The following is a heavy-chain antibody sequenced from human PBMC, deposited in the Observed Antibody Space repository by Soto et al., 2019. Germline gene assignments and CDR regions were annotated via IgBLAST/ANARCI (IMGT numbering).Heavy chain of an antibody. V-gene: IGHV4-34*01. CDR3: ARVQGVGVDY. D-gene: IGHD2-21*01. J-gene: IGHJ4*02. CDR1: GGSFSGYY. Sequence: QVQLQQWGAGLLKPSETLSLTCAVYGGSFSGYYWSWIRQPPGKGLEWIGEINHSGSTNYNPPLKGRVTISVDTSKNQFSLKLSAVTAADTAVYYCARVQGVGVDYWGEGTLVTVSS. CDR2: INHSGST.